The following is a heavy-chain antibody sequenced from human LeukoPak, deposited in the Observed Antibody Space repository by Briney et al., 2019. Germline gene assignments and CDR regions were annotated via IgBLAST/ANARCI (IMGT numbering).Heavy chain of an antibody. CDR1: GYTFTSYY. Sequence: ASVKVSCKASGYTFTSYYMHWVRQAPGQGLEWMGKINPSGGSTSYAQKFQGRITMTRDTSTSTVYMELSSLRSEDTAVYYCARGKQQLVKYSYYFDYWGQGTLVTVSS. D-gene: IGHD6-13*01. V-gene: IGHV1-46*01. J-gene: IGHJ4*02. CDR2: INPSGGST. CDR3: ARGKQQLVKYSYYFDY.